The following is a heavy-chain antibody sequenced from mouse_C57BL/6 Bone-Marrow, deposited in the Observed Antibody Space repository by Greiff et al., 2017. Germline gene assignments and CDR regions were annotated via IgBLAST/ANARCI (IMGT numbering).Heavy chain of an antibody. V-gene: IGHV6-6*01. CDR3: TREITGNWYFDV. CDR2: IRHKANNHAT. CDR1: GFTFSDAW. J-gene: IGHJ1*03. D-gene: IGHD4-1*01. Sequence: EVKLVESGGGLVQPGGSMKLSCAASGFTFSDAWMDWVRQSPGKGLEWVAEIRHKANNHATDYAESVKGRFTISRDDSKSSVYLQMNSLRAEDTGSDYCTREITGNWYFDVWGTGTTVTVSS.